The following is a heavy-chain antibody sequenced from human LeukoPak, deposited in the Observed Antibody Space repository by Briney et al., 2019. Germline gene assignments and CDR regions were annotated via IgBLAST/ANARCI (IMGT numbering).Heavy chain of an antibody. CDR3: ARGHSDIVVVPAARPSLGLDY. D-gene: IGHD2-2*01. CDR2: INHSGST. V-gene: IGHV4-34*01. CDR1: GGSFSGYY. J-gene: IGHJ4*02. Sequence: SETLSLTCAVYGGSFSGYYWSWIRQPPGKGLEWIGEINHSGSTNYNPSLKSRVTISVDTSKNQFSLKLSPVTAADTAVYYCARGHSDIVVVPAARPSLGLDYWGQGTLVTVSS.